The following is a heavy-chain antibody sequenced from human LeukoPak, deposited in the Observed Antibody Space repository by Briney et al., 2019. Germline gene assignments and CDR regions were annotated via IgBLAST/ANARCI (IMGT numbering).Heavy chain of an antibody. J-gene: IGHJ4*02. Sequence: SQTLSLTCAISGDSASSNSAAWNWIRQSPSRGLEWLGRTYYRSKWYNDYAVSVKSRITINPDTSKNQFSLQLNSVTPEDTAVYYCARGGIAAADYDPLLFDYWGQGTLVTVSS. V-gene: IGHV6-1*01. CDR2: TYYRSKWYN. CDR3: ARGGIAAADYDPLLFDY. D-gene: IGHD6-13*01. CDR1: GDSASSNSAA.